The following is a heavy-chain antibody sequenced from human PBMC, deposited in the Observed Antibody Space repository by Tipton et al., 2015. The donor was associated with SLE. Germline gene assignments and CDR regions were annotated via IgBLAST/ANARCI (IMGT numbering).Heavy chain of an antibody. CDR3: ARVAQGTLTVYSIDY. CDR2: ISPSGDT. J-gene: IGHJ4*02. Sequence: TLSLTCAVYGESFSGYYWSWIRQPPGKGLEWIGEISPSGDTDYNPSLKSRVTMSVDKSKNQFSLKLSSVTAADTAVYYCARVAQGTLTVYSIDYWGQGTLVTVSS. CDR1: GESFSGYY. V-gene: IGHV4-34*01. D-gene: IGHD2-15*01.